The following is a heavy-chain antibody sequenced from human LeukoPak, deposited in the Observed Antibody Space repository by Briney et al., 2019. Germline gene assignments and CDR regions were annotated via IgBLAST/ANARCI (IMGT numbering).Heavy chain of an antibody. J-gene: IGHJ3*02. CDR3: ARGYCSSTSCYTRHAFDI. Sequence: GASVKVSCKASGYTFTSYYMHWVRQAPGQGLEWMGIINPSGGSTSYAQKFQGRVTMTRDTSTSTVYMELSSLRSEDTAVYYCARGYCSSTSCYTRHAFDIWGQGTMVTVSS. D-gene: IGHD2-2*02. CDR2: INPSGGST. V-gene: IGHV1-46*01. CDR1: GYTFTSYY.